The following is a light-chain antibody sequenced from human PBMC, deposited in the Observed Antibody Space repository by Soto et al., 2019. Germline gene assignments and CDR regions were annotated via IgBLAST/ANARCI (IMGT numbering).Light chain of an antibody. CDR3: QQYNNWPRVT. V-gene: IGKV3-15*01. CDR2: GAS. Sequence: EIVMTQSPATLSVSPGERATLSCRASQSVSSNLGWYQQKPGQAPRLLIYGASTRATGIPARFSGSGSGTEFTLTISSLQSEDFAVYYCQQYNNWPRVTFGPGTKVDIK. CDR1: QSVSSN. J-gene: IGKJ3*01.